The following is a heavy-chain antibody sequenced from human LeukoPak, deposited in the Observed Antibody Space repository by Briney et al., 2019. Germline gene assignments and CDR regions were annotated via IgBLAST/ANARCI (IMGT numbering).Heavy chain of an antibody. D-gene: IGHD4-11*01. V-gene: IGHV4-59*01. J-gene: IGHJ6*03. Sequence: PSETLSLTCTVSGGSISSYYWSWIRQPPGKGLEWIGYIDYSGYTNYNPSLKSRVTISVDTSKNQFSLKLSSVTAADTAVYYCARTTEGGYSNGYFYYYYMDVWGKGTTVTISS. CDR2: IDYSGYT. CDR1: GGSISSYY. CDR3: ARTTEGGYSNGYFYYYYMDV.